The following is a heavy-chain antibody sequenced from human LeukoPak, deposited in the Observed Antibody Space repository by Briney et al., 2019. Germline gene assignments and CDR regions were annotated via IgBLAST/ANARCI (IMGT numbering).Heavy chain of an antibody. V-gene: IGHV3-30*18. CDR3: AKDRKIVPVHGY. CDR2: ISYDGSNK. D-gene: IGHD2-2*01. CDR1: GFTFSSYA. Sequence: GGSLRLSCAASGFTFSSYAMSWVRQAPGKGLEWVAVISYDGSNKYYADSVKGRFTISRDNSKNTLYLQMNSLRAEDTAVYYCAKDRKIVPVHGYWGQGTLVTVSS. J-gene: IGHJ4*02.